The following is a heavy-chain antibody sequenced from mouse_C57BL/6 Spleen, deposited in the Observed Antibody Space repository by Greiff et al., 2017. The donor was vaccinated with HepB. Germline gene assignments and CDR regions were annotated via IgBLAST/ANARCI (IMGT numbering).Heavy chain of an antibody. CDR3: ARRLYYGNYGGLYYAMDY. Sequence: VQLQQSGAELVKPGASVKLSCKASGYTFTEYTIHWVKQRSGQGLEWIGWFYPGSGSIKYNEKFKDKATLTADKSSSTVYMELSRLTSEDSAVYFCARRLYYGNYGGLYYAMDYWGQGTSVTVSS. V-gene: IGHV1-62-2*01. J-gene: IGHJ4*01. CDR1: GYTFTEYT. D-gene: IGHD2-1*01. CDR2: FYPGSGSI.